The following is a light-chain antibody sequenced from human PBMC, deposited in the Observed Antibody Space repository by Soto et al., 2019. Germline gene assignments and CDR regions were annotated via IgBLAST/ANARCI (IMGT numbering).Light chain of an antibody. J-gene: IGLJ2*01. CDR1: SSNIGSNT. CDR3: AAWDDSLNGVV. CDR2: SNN. Sequence: QSVLTQPPSASGTPGQRVTISCSGSSSNIGSNTVNWYQQLPATAPKLLIYSNNQRPSGVPDRFSGSKSGTSASLAISGLQSADEADYYCAAWDDSLNGVVFGGGTKVTVL. V-gene: IGLV1-44*01.